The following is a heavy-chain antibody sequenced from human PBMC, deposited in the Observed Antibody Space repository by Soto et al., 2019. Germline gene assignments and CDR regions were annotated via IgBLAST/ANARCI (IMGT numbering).Heavy chain of an antibody. D-gene: IGHD1-26*01. CDR2: MSHIGGS. J-gene: IGHJ5*01. CDR1: GGSLSSGLYY. Sequence: SETLSLTCTVSGGSLSSGLYYWTWIRQPPGKGLEWIGYMSHIGGSKYNPSLNSRASISLDTSQRQFSLRLTSVTAADTAVYFCAREPVAGDTRFDTWGHGTLVTVSS. CDR3: AREPVAGDTRFDT. V-gene: IGHV4-61*01.